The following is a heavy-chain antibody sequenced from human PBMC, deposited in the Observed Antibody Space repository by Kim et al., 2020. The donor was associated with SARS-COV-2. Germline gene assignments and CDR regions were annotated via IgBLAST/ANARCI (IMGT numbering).Heavy chain of an antibody. Sequence: YAASVKGRFTIPRDNSKNPLYLQMNSLRAEDTAVYYCARDSHGIAAAGFDYWGQGTLVTVSS. D-gene: IGHD6-13*01. J-gene: IGHJ4*02. CDR3: ARDSHGIAAAGFDY. V-gene: IGHV3-33*01.